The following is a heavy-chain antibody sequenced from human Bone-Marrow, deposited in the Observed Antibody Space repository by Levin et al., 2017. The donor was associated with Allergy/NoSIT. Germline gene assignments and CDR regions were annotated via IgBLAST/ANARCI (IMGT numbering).Heavy chain of an antibody. J-gene: IGHJ6*02. CDR2: IYTSGST. Sequence: SQTLSLTCTVSGGSISSYYWSWIRQPAGKGLEWIGRIYTSGSTNYNPSLKSRVTMSVDTSKNQFSLKLSSVTAADTAVYYCARDEGIAARYYYYGMDVWGQGTTVTVSS. D-gene: IGHD6-6*01. CDR3: ARDEGIAARYYYYGMDV. CDR1: GGSISSYY. V-gene: IGHV4-4*07.